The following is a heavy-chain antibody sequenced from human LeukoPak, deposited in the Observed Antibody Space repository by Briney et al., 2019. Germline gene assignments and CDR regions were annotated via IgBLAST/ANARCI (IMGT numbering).Heavy chain of an antibody. Sequence: SETLSLTCTVSGGSISSSSYYWGWLRQPPGKGLEWIGSIYYSGSTYYNPSLKSRVTISVDTSKNQFSLKLSSVTAADTAVYYCARDETYYDFWSGYYTGYYGMDVWGQGTTVTVSS. D-gene: IGHD3-3*01. CDR1: GGSISSSSYY. V-gene: IGHV4-39*02. CDR2: IYYSGST. J-gene: IGHJ6*02. CDR3: ARDETYYDFWSGYYTGYYGMDV.